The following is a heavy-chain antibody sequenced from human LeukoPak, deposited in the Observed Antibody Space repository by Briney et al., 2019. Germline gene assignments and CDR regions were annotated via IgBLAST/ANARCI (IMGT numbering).Heavy chain of an antibody. D-gene: IGHD2-2*01. J-gene: IGHJ5*02. V-gene: IGHV2-70*01. CDR1: GFSLTTGRTS. CDR2: IDWDDGQ. Sequence: SGPALVKPTQTLTLTCTCSGFSLTTGRTSVSWIRQPPGKALEWLALIDWDDGQNYNTSLRPRLTMSQDASKNQVVLTLTKVAPLATATYFCARIAFGTKCYGDDSWGQGTLVTVSS. CDR3: ARIAFGTKCYGDDS.